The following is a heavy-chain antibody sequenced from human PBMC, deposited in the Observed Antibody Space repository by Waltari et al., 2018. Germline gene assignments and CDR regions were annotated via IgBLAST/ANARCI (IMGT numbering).Heavy chain of an antibody. CDR1: GFPFSGAA. CDR3: SRHIPSVCGGDCYHSFYYGLDV. Sequence: EVRLVESGGGLVQPGGCLRLSGLGYGFPFSGAAIYWVIQATGKGLELVGRIRSKGNNYATQYGESVKGRFTVSRKDVDNTAFLQMSSLKTEDTAVYYCSRHIPSVCGGDCYHSFYYGLDVWGQGTTVIVSS. CDR2: IRSKGNNYAT. V-gene: IGHV3-73*02. D-gene: IGHD2-21*02. J-gene: IGHJ6*02.